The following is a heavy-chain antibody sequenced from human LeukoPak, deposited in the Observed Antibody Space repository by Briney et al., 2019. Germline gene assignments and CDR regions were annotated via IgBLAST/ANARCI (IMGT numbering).Heavy chain of an antibody. CDR1: GRSFSGYY. V-gene: IGHV4-34*01. CDR2: INHSGST. CDR3: ARRMGADAFDI. D-gene: IGHD1-26*01. Sequence: SETLSLTCAVYGRSFSGYYWSWIRQPPGKGLEWIGEINHSGSTNYNPSLKSRVTISVDTSKNQFSLKLSSVTAADTAVYYCARRMGADAFDIWGQGTMVTVSS. J-gene: IGHJ3*02.